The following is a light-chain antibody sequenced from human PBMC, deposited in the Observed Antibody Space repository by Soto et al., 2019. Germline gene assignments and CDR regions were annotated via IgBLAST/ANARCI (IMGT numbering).Light chain of an antibody. CDR1: QSINNW. V-gene: IGKV1-5*03. J-gene: IGKJ2*02. CDR2: KAS. Sequence: DTQMTQSPSTLSASVGDRVTITCRASQSINNWLAGYQQKPGKAPNLLNYKASNLESGVPSRFSGSASGTEFTLTISCLQPDDLSTSYCQQYNGYSGTFGQGTKLEIK. CDR3: QQYNGYSGT.